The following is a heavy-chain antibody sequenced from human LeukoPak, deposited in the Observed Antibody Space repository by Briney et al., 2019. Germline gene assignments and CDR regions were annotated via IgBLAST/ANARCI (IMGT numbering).Heavy chain of an antibody. Sequence: GESLKISCKGSGYSFTSYWIGWVRQMPGKGLEWMGTIYPGDSDTRYSPSFQGQVTISADKSISTAYLQWSSLKASDSAMYYCGRIPAAGSLKGSFDIWGQGTMATVSS. CDR3: GRIPAAGSLKGSFDI. D-gene: IGHD6-13*01. CDR2: IYPGDSDT. J-gene: IGHJ3*02. CDR1: GYSFTSYW. V-gene: IGHV5-51*01.